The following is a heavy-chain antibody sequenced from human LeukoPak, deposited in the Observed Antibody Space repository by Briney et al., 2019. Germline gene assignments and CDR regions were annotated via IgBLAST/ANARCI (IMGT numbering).Heavy chain of an antibody. CDR1: GFTVSSNY. J-gene: IGHJ3*02. CDR2: IYSGGST. CDR3: AREIYCSASSCTGGVFDI. Sequence: TGGSQRLSCAASGFTVSSNYMSWVRQAPGKGLEWVSVIYSGGSTYYADSVKGRFTISRDNSKNTLYLQMNSLRVEDTAVYYCAREIYCSASSCTGGVFDIWGQGTMVTVSS. V-gene: IGHV3-53*01. D-gene: IGHD2-15*01.